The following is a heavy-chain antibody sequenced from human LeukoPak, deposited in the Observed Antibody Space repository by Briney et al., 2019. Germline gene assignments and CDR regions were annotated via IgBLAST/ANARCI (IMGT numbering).Heavy chain of an antibody. Sequence: GASVKVSCKASGYTFTGYYMHWVRQAPGQGLEWMGWINPNSGGTNCAQKFQGRVTMTRDTSISTVYMELSSLRSDDTAVYYCAREYTYGQGVDYWGQGTLVTVSS. CDR3: AREYTYGQGVDY. D-gene: IGHD5-18*01. CDR2: INPNSGGT. V-gene: IGHV1-2*02. J-gene: IGHJ4*02. CDR1: GYTFTGYY.